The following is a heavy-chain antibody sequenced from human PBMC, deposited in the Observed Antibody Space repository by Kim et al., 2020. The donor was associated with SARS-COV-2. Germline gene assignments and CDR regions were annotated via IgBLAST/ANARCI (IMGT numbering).Heavy chain of an antibody. CDR2: IIPIFGTA. CDR3: ARDRTYYDFWSGYHYYYYYGMDV. Sequence: SVKVSCKASGGTFSSYAISWVRQAPGQGLEWMGGIIPIFGTANYAQKFQGRVTITADESTSTAYMELSSLRSEDTAVYYCARDRTYYDFWSGYHYYYYYGMDVWGQGTTVTVSS. D-gene: IGHD3-3*01. J-gene: IGHJ6*02. CDR1: GGTFSSYA. V-gene: IGHV1-69*13.